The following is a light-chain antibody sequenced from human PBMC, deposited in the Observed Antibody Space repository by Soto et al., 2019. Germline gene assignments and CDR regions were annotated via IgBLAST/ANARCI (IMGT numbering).Light chain of an antibody. Sequence: QSVLTQPPSVSGSPGQSVTISCSGTSSDIGGYSFVSWYQQHPGNTPKLIIYDVRNRPSGVPDRFSGSKSGNTASLTISGLQAEDEAHYYCCSYAGTYSVIFGGGTKLTVL. CDR3: CSYAGTYSVI. CDR2: DVR. V-gene: IGLV2-11*01. CDR1: SSDIGGYSF. J-gene: IGLJ2*01.